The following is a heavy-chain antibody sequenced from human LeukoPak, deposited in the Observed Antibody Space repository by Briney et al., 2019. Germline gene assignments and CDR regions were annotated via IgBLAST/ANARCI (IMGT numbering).Heavy chain of an antibody. CDR2: ISSSSSYI. CDR3: ASNPTYSPGDY. D-gene: IGHD3-16*01. Sequence: GGSLRLSCAASGFTFSIYSMNWVRQAPGKGLGWVSSISSSSSYIFYADSVKGRFTISRDNAKNSLYLQMNSLRAEDTAVYYCASNPTYSPGDYWGQGTLVTVSS. V-gene: IGHV3-21*01. CDR1: GFTFSIYS. J-gene: IGHJ4*02.